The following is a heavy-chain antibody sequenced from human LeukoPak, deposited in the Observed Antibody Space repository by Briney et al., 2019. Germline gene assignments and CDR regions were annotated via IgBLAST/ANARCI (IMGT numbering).Heavy chain of an antibody. CDR2: ISYDGSNK. J-gene: IGHJ4*02. V-gene: IGHV3-30*18. CDR3: AKDYASYYGSGSYYNGYFDY. D-gene: IGHD3-10*01. Sequence: GGSLRISCAASGFTFSSYGMHWVRQAPGKGLEWVAVISYDGSNKYYADSVKGRFTISRDNSKNTLYLQMNSLRAEDTAVYYCAKDYASYYGSGSYYNGYFDYWGQGTLVTVSS. CDR1: GFTFSSYG.